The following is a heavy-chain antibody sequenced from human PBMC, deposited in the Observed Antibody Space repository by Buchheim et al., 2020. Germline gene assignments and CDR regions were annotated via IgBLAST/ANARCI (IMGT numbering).Heavy chain of an antibody. V-gene: IGHV3-33*01. J-gene: IGHJ5*02. CDR2: IWNDGSNK. D-gene: IGHD6-6*01. CDR1: GFTFSSYG. CDR3: ARDRCGYSSSSCWFDP. Sequence: QVQLVESGGGVVQPGRSLRLSCAASGFTFSSYGMHWVRQAPGKGLEWVAVIWNDGSNKYYADSVKGRFTISRDNSKNTLYLQMNSLRAEDTAVYYCARDRCGYSSSSCWFDPWGQGTL.